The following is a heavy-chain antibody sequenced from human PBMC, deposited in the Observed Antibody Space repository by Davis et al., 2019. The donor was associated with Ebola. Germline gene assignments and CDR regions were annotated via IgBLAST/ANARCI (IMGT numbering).Heavy chain of an antibody. J-gene: IGHJ4*02. CDR3: ARGGYCSGGSCYYFDY. CDR1: GYTFTSYG. D-gene: IGHD2-15*01. CDR2: ISAYNGNT. V-gene: IGHV1-18*01. Sequence: ASVKVSCKASGYTFTSYGISWVRQAPGQGLEWMGWISAYNGNTNYAQKLQGRVTMTTDTSTSTAHMELSRLRSDDTAVYYCARGGYCSGGSCYYFDYWGQGTLVTVSS.